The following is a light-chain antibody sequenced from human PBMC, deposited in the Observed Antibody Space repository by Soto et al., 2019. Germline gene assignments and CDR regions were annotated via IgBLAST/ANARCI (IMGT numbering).Light chain of an antibody. CDR3: EAWDDNLNAYV. CDR1: TSNIGTFY. Sequence: QAVVTQPPSASSTPGQTVTISCSGSTSNIGTFYVYWYQHLPGTAPKLLIYLGDQRASGVSDRVSGSKSGTSASLAINGLRSDDEADYYCEAWDDNLNAYVFGSGTKLTVL. V-gene: IGLV1-47*02. CDR2: LGD. J-gene: IGLJ1*01.